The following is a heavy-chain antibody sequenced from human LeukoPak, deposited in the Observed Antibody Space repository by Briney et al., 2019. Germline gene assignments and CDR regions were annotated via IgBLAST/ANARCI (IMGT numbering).Heavy chain of an antibody. CDR2: ISSSGSTI. V-gene: IGHV3-11*04. Sequence: GGSLRLSCAASGFTFSDYYMSWIRQAPGKGLEWVSYISSSGSTIYYADSVKGRFTISRDNAKNSLYLRMNSLRAEDTAVYYCATDTYYDFWSGPVEYWGQGTLVTVSS. D-gene: IGHD3-3*01. CDR3: ATDTYYDFWSGPVEY. CDR1: GFTFSDYY. J-gene: IGHJ4*02.